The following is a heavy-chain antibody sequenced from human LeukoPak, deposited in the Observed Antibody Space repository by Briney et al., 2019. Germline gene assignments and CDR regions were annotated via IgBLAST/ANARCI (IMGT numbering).Heavy chain of an antibody. D-gene: IGHD3-22*01. Sequence: QAGGSLRLSCAASGFTFSSYGMHWVRQAPGKGLEWVAFIRYDGSNKYYADSVKGRFTISRDNSKNTLYLQMNSLRAEDTAVYYCAKDPHVSSLGDDYWGQGTLVTVSS. CDR2: IRYDGSNK. CDR1: GFTFSSYG. CDR3: AKDPHVSSLGDDY. J-gene: IGHJ4*02. V-gene: IGHV3-30*02.